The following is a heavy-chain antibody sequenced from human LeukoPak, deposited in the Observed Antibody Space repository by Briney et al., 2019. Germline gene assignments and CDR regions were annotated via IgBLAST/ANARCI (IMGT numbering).Heavy chain of an antibody. D-gene: IGHD6-19*01. Sequence: GGSLRLSCAAPGFTFSSYSMNWVRQAPGKGLEWVANIKQDGSEKYYVDSVKGRFTISRDNTKNSLYLQMNSLRAEDTAVYYCVSGWYYFDYWGQGTLVTVSS. CDR1: GFTFSSYS. CDR2: IKQDGSEK. CDR3: VSGWYYFDY. V-gene: IGHV3-7*03. J-gene: IGHJ4*02.